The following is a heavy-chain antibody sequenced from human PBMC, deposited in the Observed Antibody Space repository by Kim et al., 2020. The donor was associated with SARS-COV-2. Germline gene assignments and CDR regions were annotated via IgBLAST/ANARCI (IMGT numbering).Heavy chain of an antibody. D-gene: IGHD3-10*01. Sequence: TPALESRVAISIDTSKNQFSLNLRSVTAADTALYYCARDRGGLKHYMDVWGKGTAVTISS. CDR3: ARDRGGLKHYMDV. V-gene: IGHV4-59*01. J-gene: IGHJ6*03.